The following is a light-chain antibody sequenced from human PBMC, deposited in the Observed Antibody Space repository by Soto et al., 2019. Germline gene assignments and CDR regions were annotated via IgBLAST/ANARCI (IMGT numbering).Light chain of an antibody. V-gene: IGKV3-20*01. CDR2: GAS. J-gene: IGKJ2*01. CDR3: QQYGSSPPRYT. Sequence: EIVLTQSPGTLSLSPGERATLSCRASQRVSSSYLAWYQQKPGQAPRLLIYGASSRATGIPDKFSGSGSGTDFTLTISRLEPEDFAVYYCQQYGSSPPRYTFGQGTKLEI. CDR1: QRVSSSY.